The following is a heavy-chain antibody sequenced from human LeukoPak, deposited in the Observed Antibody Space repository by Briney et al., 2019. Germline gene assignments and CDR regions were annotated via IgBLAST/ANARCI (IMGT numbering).Heavy chain of an antibody. D-gene: IGHD1-26*01. CDR3: ATESGTYSGTCFDY. CDR1: GFTVSSNY. Sequence: SGGSLRLSCAASGFTVSSNYMSWVRQAPGKGLEWVSVIYSGGSTYYADSVKGRFTISRDNSKNSLYLQMNSLRAEDTAVYYCATESGTYSGTCFDYWGQGTLVTVSS. V-gene: IGHV3-66*01. CDR2: IYSGGST. J-gene: IGHJ4*02.